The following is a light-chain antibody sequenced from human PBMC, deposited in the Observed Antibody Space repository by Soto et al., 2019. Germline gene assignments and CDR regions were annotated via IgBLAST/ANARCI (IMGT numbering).Light chain of an antibody. Sequence: DIQLTQSPSTLSASVGDRVTITCRASQRISTWLAWYQQKPGKAPRLLIYEASTLETGVPSRFNGGGSDTEFTLTISSLQPNDFETYYCQQFNTYSFGQGTKVEIK. CDR3: QQFNTYS. J-gene: IGKJ2*01. CDR2: EAS. V-gene: IGKV1-5*01. CDR1: QRISTW.